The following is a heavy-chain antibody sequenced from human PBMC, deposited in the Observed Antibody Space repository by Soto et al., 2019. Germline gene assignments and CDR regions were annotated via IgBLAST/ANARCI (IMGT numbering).Heavy chain of an antibody. CDR2: MNQDGSES. V-gene: IGHV3-7*01. CDR3: ARLSTSAGRRDLAC. Sequence: EVQLVESGGGLVQPGGSLRLSCAASGFSLSSYWMSWVRQAPGKGLGWVANMNQDGSESDYVGSVKGRFTFTRDNAKNSLYLQMNSLRAEDTAVYYCARLSTSAGRRDLACWGQGTLVTVSS. CDR1: GFSLSSYW. J-gene: IGHJ4*02.